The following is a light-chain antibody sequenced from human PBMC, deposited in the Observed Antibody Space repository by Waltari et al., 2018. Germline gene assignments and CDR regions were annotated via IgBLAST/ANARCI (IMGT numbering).Light chain of an antibody. Sequence: QSVLTQPPSATGSPGQSVTISCTGTHRDVGAYNFVSWYQQHPGEDPKLLIYEVTKRPAGVPDRVSGSKSGNTASLTVSGLQADDEADYYCSSYAHNNHFVFGTGTKVTVL. CDR3: SSYAHNNHFV. V-gene: IGLV2-8*01. J-gene: IGLJ1*01. CDR2: EVT. CDR1: HRDVGAYNF.